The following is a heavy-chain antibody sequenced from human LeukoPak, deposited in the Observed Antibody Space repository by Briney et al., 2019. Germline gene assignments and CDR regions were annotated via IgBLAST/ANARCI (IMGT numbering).Heavy chain of an antibody. Sequence: GGSLRLSCAASGFTFCDYYMSWIRQAPGKGLEWVSYISSSGSTIYYADSVKGRFTISRDNAKNSLYLQMNSLRAEDTAVYYCATYYDILTGYCPFDYWGQGTLVTVSS. CDR1: GFTFCDYY. J-gene: IGHJ4*02. CDR2: ISSSGSTI. D-gene: IGHD3-9*01. V-gene: IGHV3-11*01. CDR3: ATYYDILTGYCPFDY.